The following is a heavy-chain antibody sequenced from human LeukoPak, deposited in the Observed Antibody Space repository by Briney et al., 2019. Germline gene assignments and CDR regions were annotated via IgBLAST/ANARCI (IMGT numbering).Heavy chain of an antibody. Sequence: ASVKVSCKASGYTFTSYYMHWVRQAPGQGLEWMGIINPSGGSTSYAQKFQGRVTITADESTSTAYMELSSLRSEDTAVYYCARVDTGGVTGSLTLDYWGQGTLVTVSS. V-gene: IGHV1-46*01. D-gene: IGHD2-21*02. CDR2: INPSGGST. CDR1: GYTFTSYY. J-gene: IGHJ4*02. CDR3: ARVDTGGVTGSLTLDY.